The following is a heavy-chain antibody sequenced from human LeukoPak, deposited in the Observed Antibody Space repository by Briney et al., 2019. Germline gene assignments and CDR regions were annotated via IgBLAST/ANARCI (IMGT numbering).Heavy chain of an antibody. CDR3: ARDTRITMIVVVIQGWFDP. V-gene: IGHV4-59*12. CDR2: IYHSGST. D-gene: IGHD3-22*01. J-gene: IGHJ5*02. Sequence: SETLSLTCTVSGGSIRNYYWSWIRQPPGKGLEWIGSIYHSGSTYYNPSLKSRVTISVDTSKNQFSLKLSSVTAADTAVYYCARDTRITMIVVVIQGWFDPWGQGTLVTVSS. CDR1: GGSIRNYY.